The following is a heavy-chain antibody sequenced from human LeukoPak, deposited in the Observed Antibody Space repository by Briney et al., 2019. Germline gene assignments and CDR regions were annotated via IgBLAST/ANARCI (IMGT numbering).Heavy chain of an antibody. CDR3: ARAGGSGRGNWFDP. Sequence: SETLSLTCTVSGGSISNYYWSWIRQPPGKGLEWIGYVYYSGSTNYNPSLKSRVTISVDTSKSQFSLKLTSVTAADTAVYYCARAGGSGRGNWFDPWGQGSLVIVSS. J-gene: IGHJ5*02. CDR2: VYYSGST. V-gene: IGHV4-59*01. CDR1: GGSISNYY. D-gene: IGHD3-10*01.